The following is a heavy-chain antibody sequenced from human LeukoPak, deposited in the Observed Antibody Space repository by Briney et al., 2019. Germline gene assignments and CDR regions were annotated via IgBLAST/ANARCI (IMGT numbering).Heavy chain of an antibody. Sequence: SETLSLTCTVSGGSISSYYWSWIRQPPGKGLEWIGEINHSGSTYYNPSLKSRVTISVDTSKNQFYLKLSSVTAADTAVYYCARHFFHFPDSSSWYFWFDPWGQGTLVTVSS. CDR1: GGSISSYY. D-gene: IGHD6-13*01. CDR2: INHSGST. CDR3: ARHFFHFPDSSSWYFWFDP. J-gene: IGHJ5*02. V-gene: IGHV4-34*01.